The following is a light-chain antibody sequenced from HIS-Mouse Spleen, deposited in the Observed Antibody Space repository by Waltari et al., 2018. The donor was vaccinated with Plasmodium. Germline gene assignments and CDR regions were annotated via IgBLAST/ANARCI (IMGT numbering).Light chain of an antibody. CDR2: AAS. Sequence: IQMTQSPSSLSASVGDRVPITCRASQSISSYLNWYQQKPGKAPKLLIYAASSLQSGVPSRFSGSGSGTDFTLTISSLQPEDFATYYCQQSYSTPPYTFGQGTKLEIK. CDR3: QQSYSTPPYT. V-gene: IGKV1-39*01. CDR1: QSISSY. J-gene: IGKJ2*01.